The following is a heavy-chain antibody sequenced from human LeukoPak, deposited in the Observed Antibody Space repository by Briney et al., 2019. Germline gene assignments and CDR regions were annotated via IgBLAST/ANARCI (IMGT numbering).Heavy chain of an antibody. CDR1: GFTFSDYY. CDR2: ISWNSGRI. CDR3: ARDQAIAAANVCFDY. J-gene: IGHJ4*02. D-gene: IGHD6-25*01. Sequence: GGSLRVSCAASGFTFSDYYMSWIRQAPGKGLEWVSGISWNSGRIGSVDAVKGRFTISRDNAKNSLYLQMNSLRAEDTAVYYCARDQAIAAANVCFDYWGQGTLVTVSS. V-gene: IGHV3-11*04.